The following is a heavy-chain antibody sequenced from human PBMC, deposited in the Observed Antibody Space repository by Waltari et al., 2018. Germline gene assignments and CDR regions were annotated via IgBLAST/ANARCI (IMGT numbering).Heavy chain of an antibody. CDR1: GFTFSSYW. V-gene: IGHV3-7*01. Sequence: EVQLVESGGGLVQPGGSLRLSCAASGFTFSSYWMSWVRQAPGKGLEWVANIKQEGSEKYYVDSVKGRFTISRDNAKNSLYLQMNSLRAEDTAVYYCATAPQLYCSGGSCYLDYWGQGTLVTVSS. J-gene: IGHJ4*02. CDR3: ATAPQLYCSGGSCYLDY. D-gene: IGHD2-15*01. CDR2: IKQEGSEK.